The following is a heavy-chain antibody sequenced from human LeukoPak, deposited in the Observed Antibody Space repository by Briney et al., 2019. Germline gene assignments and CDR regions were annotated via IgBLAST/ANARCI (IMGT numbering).Heavy chain of an antibody. D-gene: IGHD3-22*01. Sequence: ASVKVSCKASGYTFTSYDINWVRQATGQGPEWMGWMNPNSGNTGYAQKFQGRVTMTRNTSISTAYMELSSLRSEDTAVYYCASDYYDSSGYFRKNYWGQGTLVTVSS. CDR3: ASDYYDSSGYFRKNY. V-gene: IGHV1-8*01. J-gene: IGHJ4*02. CDR2: MNPNSGNT. CDR1: GYTFTSYD.